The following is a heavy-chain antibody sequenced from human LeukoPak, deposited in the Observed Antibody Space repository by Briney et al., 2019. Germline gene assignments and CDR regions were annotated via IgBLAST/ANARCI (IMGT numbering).Heavy chain of an antibody. CDR3: ADFGSGSYCFDY. J-gene: IGHJ4*02. CDR1: GFTFSDYF. V-gene: IGHV3-11*01. Sequence: GGSLRLSCAASGFTFSDYFMSWIRQAPGKGLEWVSYISSSGSNIYYADSVKGRFTISRDNSKNTLYLQMDSLRAEDTAIYYCADFGSGSYCFDYWGQGTLVTVSS. CDR2: ISSSGSNI. D-gene: IGHD3-10*01.